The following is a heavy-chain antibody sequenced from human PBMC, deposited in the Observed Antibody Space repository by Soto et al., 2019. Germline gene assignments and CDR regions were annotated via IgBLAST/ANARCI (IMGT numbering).Heavy chain of an antibody. V-gene: IGHV3-21*01. CDR1: GFTFSSYS. Sequence: EVQLVESGGGLVKPGGSLRLSCAASGFTFSSYSMNWVRQAPGKGLEWVSSISSSSSYIYYADSVKGRFTISRDNAKNSLYLQMNSLRAEDTAVYYCPYDRSGYDAFDIWGQGTMVTVSS. J-gene: IGHJ3*02. CDR3: PYDRSGYDAFDI. D-gene: IGHD3-22*01. CDR2: ISSSSSYI.